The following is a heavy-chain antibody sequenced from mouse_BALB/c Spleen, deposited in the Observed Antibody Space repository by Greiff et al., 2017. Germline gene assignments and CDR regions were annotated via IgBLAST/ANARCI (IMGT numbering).Heavy chain of an antibody. CDR3: ARSYRYDAYAMDY. D-gene: IGHD2-14*01. CDR1: GYAFSSYW. CDR2: IYPGDGDT. V-gene: IGHV1-80*01. Sequence: VKLQESGAELVRPGSSVKISCKASGYAFSSYWMNWVKQRPGQGLEWIGQIYPGDGDTNYNGKFKGKATLTADKSSSTAYMQLSSLTSDDSAVYFCARSYRYDAYAMDYWGQGTSVTVSS. J-gene: IGHJ4*01.